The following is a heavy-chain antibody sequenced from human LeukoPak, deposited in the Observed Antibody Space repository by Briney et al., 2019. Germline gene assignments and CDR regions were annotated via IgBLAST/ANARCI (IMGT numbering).Heavy chain of an antibody. J-gene: IGHJ4*02. CDR3: ARGTRGIAVAGTKERYYFDY. D-gene: IGHD6-19*01. Sequence: SETLSLTCAVSGGSISSGGYSWSWIRQPPGKGLEWIGYIYHSGSTYYNPSLKSRVTISVDRSKNPFSLKLSSVTAADTAVYYCARGTRGIAVAGTKERYYFDYWGQGTLVTVSS. CDR2: IYHSGST. V-gene: IGHV4-30-2*01. CDR1: GGSISSGGYS.